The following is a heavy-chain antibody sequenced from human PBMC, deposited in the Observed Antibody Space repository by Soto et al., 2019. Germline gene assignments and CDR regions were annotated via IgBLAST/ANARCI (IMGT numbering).Heavy chain of an antibody. J-gene: IGHJ4*02. CDR2: ISAHNGNT. V-gene: IGHV1-18*01. CDR3: ARGIGFGGLYFDY. Sequence: ASVKVSCKASGFSLSTYGITWVRQAPGQGLEWVAWISAHNGNTNYAQKLQGRLTVTTDTSTGTAYMDLRSLTSDDTAMYYCARGIGFGGLYFDYWGQGTPVTV. D-gene: IGHD1-26*01. CDR1: GFSLSTYG.